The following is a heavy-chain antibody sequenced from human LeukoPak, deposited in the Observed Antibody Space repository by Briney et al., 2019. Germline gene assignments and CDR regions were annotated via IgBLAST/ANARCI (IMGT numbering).Heavy chain of an antibody. CDR1: GYSISSGYY. CDR2: IYHSGST. Sequence: SETLSLTCAVSGYSISSGYYWGWIRQPPGKGLEWIGSIYHSGSTYYNPSLKSQVTISVDTSKNQFSLKLSSVTAADTAVYYCARQVVEMATISAFDIWGQGTMVTVSS. J-gene: IGHJ3*02. D-gene: IGHD5-24*01. CDR3: ARQVVEMATISAFDI. V-gene: IGHV4-38-2*01.